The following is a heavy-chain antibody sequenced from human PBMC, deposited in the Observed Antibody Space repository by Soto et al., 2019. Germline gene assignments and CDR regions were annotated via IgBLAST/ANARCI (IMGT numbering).Heavy chain of an antibody. CDR2: ISYDGSNK. D-gene: IGHD1-1*01. V-gene: IGHV3-30*03. CDR3: ATNPSQSKGDAFDI. CDR1: GFTFSSYG. Sequence: QVQLVESGGGVVQPGRSLRLSCAASGFTFSSYGMHWVRQAPGKGLEWVAVISYDGSNKYYADSVKGRFTISRDNSKNTLYLQMNSLRAEDTAVYYCATNPSQSKGDAFDIWGQGTMVTVSS. J-gene: IGHJ3*02.